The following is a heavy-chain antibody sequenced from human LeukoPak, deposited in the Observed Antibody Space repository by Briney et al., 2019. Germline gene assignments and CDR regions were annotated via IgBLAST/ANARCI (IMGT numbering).Heavy chain of an antibody. Sequence: GRSLRLSCAASGFTFSSYAMHWVRQAPGKGLEWVAVISYDGSNKYYADSVKGRFTISRDNSKNTLYLQMNSLRAEDTAVYYCAKDLAVVVPAAKEGWGQGTLVTVSS. V-gene: IGHV3-30-3*01. CDR2: ISYDGSNK. D-gene: IGHD2-2*01. CDR3: AKDLAVVVPAAKEG. CDR1: GFTFSSYA. J-gene: IGHJ4*02.